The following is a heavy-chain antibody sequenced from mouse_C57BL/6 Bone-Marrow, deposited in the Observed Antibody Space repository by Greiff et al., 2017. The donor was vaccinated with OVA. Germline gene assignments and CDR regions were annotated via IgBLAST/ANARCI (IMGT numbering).Heavy chain of an antibody. J-gene: IGHJ4*01. CDR2: SRNKANDYTT. V-gene: IGHV7-1*01. CDR1: GFTFSDFY. CDR3: AREEMDY. Sequence: EVNVVESGGGLVQSGRSLRLSCATSGFTFSDFYMEWVRQAPGKGLEWIAASRNKANDYTTEYSASVKGRFIVSRDTSQSILYLQMNALRAEDTAIYYCAREEMDYWGQGTSVTVSS.